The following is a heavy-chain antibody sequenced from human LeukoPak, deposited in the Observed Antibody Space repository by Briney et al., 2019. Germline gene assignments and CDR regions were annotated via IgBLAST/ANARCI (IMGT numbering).Heavy chain of an antibody. V-gene: IGHV4-59*12. D-gene: IGHD3-22*01. Sequence: LETLSLTCTVSGGSISSYYWSWIRQPPGKGLEWIGYIYYSGSTNYNPSLKSRVTISVDTSKNQFSLKLSSVTAADTAVYCCARVYYYDSSSVFDYWGQGTLVTVSS. CDR2: IYYSGST. CDR3: ARVYYYDSSSVFDY. J-gene: IGHJ4*02. CDR1: GGSISSYY.